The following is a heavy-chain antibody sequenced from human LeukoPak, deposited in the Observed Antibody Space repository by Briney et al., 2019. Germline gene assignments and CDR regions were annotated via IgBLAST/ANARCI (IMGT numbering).Heavy chain of an antibody. Sequence: GGSLRLSCAASGFTVGSNYMTWVRQAPGKGLEWVSVFYSGGSPYYADSVKGRFTISRDNSKNTLYLQMNSLRAEDTAVYYCARELKEIAAAGPDAFDIWGQGTMVTVSS. CDR3: ARELKEIAAAGPDAFDI. CDR1: GFTVGSNY. J-gene: IGHJ3*02. D-gene: IGHD6-13*01. CDR2: FYSGGSP. V-gene: IGHV3-53*01.